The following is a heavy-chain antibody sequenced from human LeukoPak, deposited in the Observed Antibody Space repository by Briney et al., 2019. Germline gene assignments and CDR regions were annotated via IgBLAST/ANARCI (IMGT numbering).Heavy chain of an antibody. Sequence: TGGSLRLSCAASGFSVNSNYMSWVRQAPGKGLEGVLVIWSGCRTYYADSVKGRFTISRDNSKSTLYLEMNSLRAEDTAVYHCARGRDYYGSGSYLRGYDYWGQGTLVTVSS. CDR1: GFSVNSNY. J-gene: IGHJ4*02. CDR2: IWSGCRT. D-gene: IGHD3-10*01. CDR3: ARGRDYYGSGSYLRGYDY. V-gene: IGHV3-53*05.